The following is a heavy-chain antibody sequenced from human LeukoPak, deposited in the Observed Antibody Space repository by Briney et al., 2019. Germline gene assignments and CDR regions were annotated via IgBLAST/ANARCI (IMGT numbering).Heavy chain of an antibody. CDR1: GFTFSSYA. J-gene: IGHJ4*02. CDR3: ARERYTARAKHTLDY. V-gene: IGHV4-34*01. Sequence: PGGSLRLSCAASGFTFSSYAMSWIRQPPGKGLEWIGENNHSGSTNYNPSLKSRVTISVDTSKNQFSLKLSSVTAADTAVYYCARERYTARAKHTLDYWGQGTLVTVSS. D-gene: IGHD5-18*01. CDR2: NNHSGST.